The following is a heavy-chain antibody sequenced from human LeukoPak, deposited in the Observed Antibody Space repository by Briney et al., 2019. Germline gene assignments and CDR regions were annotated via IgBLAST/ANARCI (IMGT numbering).Heavy chain of an antibody. CDR2: IYYSGST. V-gene: IGHV4-30-4*01. CDR3: ARQAYSGYDRGYYFDY. J-gene: IGHJ4*02. D-gene: IGHD5-12*01. Sequence: SETLSLTCTVSGGSISSGDYYWSWIRQPPGKGLEWIGYIYYSGSTYYNPSLKSRVTISVDTSKNQFSLKLSSVTAADTAVYYCARQAYSGYDRGYYFDYWGQGTLVTVSS. CDR1: GGSISSGDYY.